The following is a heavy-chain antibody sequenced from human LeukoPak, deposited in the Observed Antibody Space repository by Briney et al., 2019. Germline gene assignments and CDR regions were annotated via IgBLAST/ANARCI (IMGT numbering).Heavy chain of an antibody. Sequence: KPSETLSLTCTVSGGSISSYYWSWIRQPPGKGLEWVGYIYYSGSTNYNPSLKSRVTISVDTSKNQFSLKLSSVTAADTAVYYCARDLGLAEAGSLDCWGQGTLVTVSS. CDR2: IYYSGST. J-gene: IGHJ4*02. D-gene: IGHD6-19*01. CDR1: GGSISSYY. V-gene: IGHV4-59*12. CDR3: ARDLGLAEAGSLDC.